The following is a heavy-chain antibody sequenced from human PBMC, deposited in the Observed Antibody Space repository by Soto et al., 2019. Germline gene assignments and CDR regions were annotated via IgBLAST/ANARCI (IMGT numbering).Heavy chain of an antibody. CDR3: ARDHPDYYDSSGYFDY. J-gene: IGHJ4*02. CDR1: GGTFSSYA. D-gene: IGHD3-22*01. Sequence: GASVKVSCKASGGTFSSYAISWVRQAPGQGLEWMGGIIPIFGTANYAQKFQGRVTITADESTSTAYMELSSLRSEDTAVYYCARDHPDYYDSSGYFDYWGQGTLVTVSS. V-gene: IGHV1-69*13. CDR2: IIPIFGTA.